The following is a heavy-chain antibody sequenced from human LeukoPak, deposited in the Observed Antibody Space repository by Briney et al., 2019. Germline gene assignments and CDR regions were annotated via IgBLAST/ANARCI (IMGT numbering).Heavy chain of an antibody. D-gene: IGHD2-21*02. V-gene: IGHV1-2*04. Sequence: ASVKVSCKASGYTFTGYYMHWVRQAPGQGLEWMGWINPNSGGTNYAQKFQGWVTTTRDTSISTAYMELSRLRSDDTAVYYCARTPRLTAAFDYWGQGTLVTVSS. CDR1: GYTFTGYY. J-gene: IGHJ4*02. CDR2: INPNSGGT. CDR3: ARTPRLTAAFDY.